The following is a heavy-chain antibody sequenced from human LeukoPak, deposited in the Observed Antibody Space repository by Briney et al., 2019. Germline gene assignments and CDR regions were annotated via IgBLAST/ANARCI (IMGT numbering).Heavy chain of an antibody. CDR1: GGSISSGSYY. D-gene: IGHD3-9*01. J-gene: IGHJ5*02. V-gene: IGHV4-61*02. Sequence: TSQTLSLTCTVSGGSISSGSYYWSWIRQPAGKGLEWIGRIYTSGSTNYNPSLKSRVTISVDTSKNQFSLKLSSVTAADTAVYYCARRVYDILTGYYSLYKWFDPWGQGTLVTVSS. CDR3: ARRVYDILTGYYSLYKWFDP. CDR2: IYTSGST.